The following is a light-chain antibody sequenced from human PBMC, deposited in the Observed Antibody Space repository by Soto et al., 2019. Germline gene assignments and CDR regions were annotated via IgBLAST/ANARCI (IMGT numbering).Light chain of an antibody. CDR1: QSVSSSY. CDR2: GSY. J-gene: IGKJ1*01. V-gene: IGKV3D-15*01. CDR3: QQYNNWPRT. Sequence: EIVLTHSPGTLSLSPGETATLSCRASQSVSSSYLAWYQQKPGQAPRLLVYGSYHRATGIPARFSGSGSGTEFTLTISSLRSEDFGVYYCQQYNNWPRTFGQGTKVDIK.